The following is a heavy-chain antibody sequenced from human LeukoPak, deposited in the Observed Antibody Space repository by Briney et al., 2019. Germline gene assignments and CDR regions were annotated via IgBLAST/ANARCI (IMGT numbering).Heavy chain of an antibody. J-gene: IGHJ4*02. CDR3: ARESGSGGFDY. CDR1: RFTFSNYK. D-gene: IGHD6-19*01. CDR2: ISSSSTYI. V-gene: IGHV3-21*01. Sequence: PGGSLRLSCAASRFTFSNYKLTWVRQAPGQGLEWVSSISSSSTYIYYADSVKGRFTISRDNARNSLYLQMNRLRAEDTAVYYCARESGSGGFDYWGQGTLVTVSS.